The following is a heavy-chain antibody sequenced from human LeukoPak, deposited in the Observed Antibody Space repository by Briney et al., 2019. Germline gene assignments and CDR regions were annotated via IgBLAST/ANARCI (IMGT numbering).Heavy chain of an antibody. V-gene: IGHV4-34*01. CDR1: GWSFNDYY. Sequence: SETLSLTCAGYGWSFNDYYWHWIPQPPGKGPEWIGEINARGDTNYNPSLKSRVTISVDTSKNQFSLRLTSMIAADTAIYYCARGQVPAARGYNWFDPWGQGTLVTVSS. CDR3: ARGQVPAARGYNWFDP. D-gene: IGHD2-2*01. CDR2: INARGDT. J-gene: IGHJ5*02.